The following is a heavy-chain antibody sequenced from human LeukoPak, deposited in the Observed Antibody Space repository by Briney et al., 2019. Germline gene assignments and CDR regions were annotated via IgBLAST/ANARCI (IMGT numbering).Heavy chain of an antibody. CDR1: GFTFSNYN. V-gene: IGHV3-21*05. Sequence: GGSLRLSCAASGFTFSNYNMNWVRQAPGKGLEWLSYISGSGDDTNYADSVRGRFTISRDNAKNSLYLQMNSLRVEDTAVYYCARDPRTVRIWGQGTLVTVSS. D-gene: IGHD1-1*01. J-gene: IGHJ4*02. CDR3: ARDPRTVRI. CDR2: ISGSGDDT.